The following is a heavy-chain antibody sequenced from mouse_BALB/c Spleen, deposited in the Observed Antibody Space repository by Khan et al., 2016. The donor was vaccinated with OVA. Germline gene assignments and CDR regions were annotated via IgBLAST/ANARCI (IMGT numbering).Heavy chain of an antibody. CDR2: INPHIGET. J-gene: IGHJ2*01. CDR1: GYSFTGYF. D-gene: IGHD1-1*01. Sequence: EVKLLESGPELVRPGASVKISCKASGYSFTGYFMNWVMQSHGKSLEWIGRINPHIGETFYNQRFKDKATLTVDESSSTAHLELRSLTSEDSAVYYCTRIDRSDFDYWGQGTTLTVSS. CDR3: TRIDRSDFDY. V-gene: IGHV1-20*01.